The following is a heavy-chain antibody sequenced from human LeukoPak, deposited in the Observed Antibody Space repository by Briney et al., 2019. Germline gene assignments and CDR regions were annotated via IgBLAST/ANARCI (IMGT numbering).Heavy chain of an antibody. V-gene: IGHV3-9*01. Sequence: GRSLRLSCAASGFTFDDYAMDWVRQAPGKGLEWVSGISWNSGSIGYADSVKGRFTISRDNAKNSLYLQMNSLRAEDTALYYCAKADDFWSGYYDYWGQGTLVTVSS. D-gene: IGHD3-3*01. CDR2: ISWNSGSI. CDR3: AKADDFWSGYYDY. J-gene: IGHJ4*02. CDR1: GFTFDDYA.